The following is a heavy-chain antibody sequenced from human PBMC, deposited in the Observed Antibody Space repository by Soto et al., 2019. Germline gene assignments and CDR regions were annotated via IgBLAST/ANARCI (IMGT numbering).Heavy chain of an antibody. CDR2: IYYTGST. CDR3: AKNETTRPWFDP. D-gene: IGHD1-1*01. J-gene: IGHJ5*02. CDR1: GGSIRNGYHY. V-gene: IGHV4-31*03. Sequence: QVQLQESGPGVVKTSQTLSLTYTVSGGSIRNGYHYWSWIRQLPGKGLEWIGNIYYTGSTSYNPSLKSRVTISIDTSQNQFSLKLSSVVAADTAIYYCAKNETTRPWFDPWGQGTLVTVSS.